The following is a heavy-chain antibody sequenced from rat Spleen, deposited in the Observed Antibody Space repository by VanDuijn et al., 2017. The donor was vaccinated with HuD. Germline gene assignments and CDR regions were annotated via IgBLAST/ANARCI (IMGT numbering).Heavy chain of an antibody. CDR3: ARQTLWVSDWNFDF. D-gene: IGHD1-7*01. CDR1: GFSLTDYS. V-gene: IGHV2-19*01. Sequence: QVQLKESGPGLVQPSQTLSLTCTVSGFSLTDYSVYWVRQPPGKGLEWMGRIQSGGSTDYNSALKSRLSISRDTSKSQVFLKMNSLQTDDTAKYFCARQTLWVSDWNFDFWGPGTMATVSS. CDR2: IQSGGST. J-gene: IGHJ1*01.